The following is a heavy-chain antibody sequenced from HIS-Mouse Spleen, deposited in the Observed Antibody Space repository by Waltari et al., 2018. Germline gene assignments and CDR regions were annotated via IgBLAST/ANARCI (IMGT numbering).Heavy chain of an antibody. J-gene: IGHJ4*02. CDR3: AKRRTNWGAYFDY. Sequence: EVQLLESGGGLVQPGGSLRLSCAASAFTFSSYARRWVRQAPGKGLEWVSAISGSGGSTYYADSVKGRFTISRDNSKNTLYLQMNSLRAEDTAVYYCAKRRTNWGAYFDYWGQGTLVTVSS. CDR1: AFTFSSYA. V-gene: IGHV3-23*01. D-gene: IGHD7-27*01. CDR2: ISGSGGST.